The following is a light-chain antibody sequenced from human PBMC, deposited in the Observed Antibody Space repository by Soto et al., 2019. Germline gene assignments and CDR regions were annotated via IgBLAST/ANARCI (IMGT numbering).Light chain of an antibody. CDR3: SSYTSRNTLA. CDR1: SSDVGGYNF. J-gene: IGLJ2*01. CDR2: EVT. Sequence: QCALTQPASVSGSPGQSITISCTGTSSDVGGYNFVSWYQQHPGKAPKLMIYEVTDRPSGVSNRFSGSKSGSTASLTISGLQAEDEADYYCSSYTSRNTLAFGGGTKLTVL. V-gene: IGLV2-14*01.